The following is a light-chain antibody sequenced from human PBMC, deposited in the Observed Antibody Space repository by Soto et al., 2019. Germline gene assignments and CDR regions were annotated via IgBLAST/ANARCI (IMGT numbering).Light chain of an antibody. J-gene: IGKJ4*01. CDR3: MQALQSPLT. V-gene: IGKV2-28*01. CDR1: QSLLHSNGNNY. Sequence: DLVMTQSPLSLPVTPGEPASISCRSSQSLLHSNGNNYFDWYLQKPGQSPQLLIYLGSNRASGVPDRFSGSGSGTDFTLKISRVEAEDVGVYYCMQALQSPLTFGGGTKVEIK. CDR2: LGS.